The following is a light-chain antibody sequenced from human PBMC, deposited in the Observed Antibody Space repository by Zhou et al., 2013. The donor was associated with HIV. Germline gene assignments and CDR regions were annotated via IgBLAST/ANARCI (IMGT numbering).Light chain of an antibody. CDR2: GAS. CDR3: QQYGGSPT. CDR1: QGISTY. J-gene: IGKJ1*01. V-gene: IGKV1-9*01. Sequence: IQLTQSPSSLAASVGDTVTITCRASQGISTYLVWYQQKPGKAPELLIYGASSLQTGVPSRFSGSGSGTDFTLTISRLEPEDFAVYYCQQYGGSPTFGQGTKVEIK.